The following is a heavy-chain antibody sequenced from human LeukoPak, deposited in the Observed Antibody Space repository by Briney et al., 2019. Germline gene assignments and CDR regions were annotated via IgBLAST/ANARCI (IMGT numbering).Heavy chain of an antibody. J-gene: IGHJ3*01. CDR2: ILPVDSDT. CDR1: GYSFSSYW. D-gene: IGHD3-10*01. V-gene: IGHV5-51*01. Sequence: GESLKISCKGSGYSFSSYWIGWVRQKPGKGLEWMGIILPVDSDTTYSPPFQGQVTTSADRSISTAYLQWSSLKASDTAMYYCARHRVRGAEDDVFDLWGQGTMVTVSA. CDR3: ARHRVRGAEDDVFDL.